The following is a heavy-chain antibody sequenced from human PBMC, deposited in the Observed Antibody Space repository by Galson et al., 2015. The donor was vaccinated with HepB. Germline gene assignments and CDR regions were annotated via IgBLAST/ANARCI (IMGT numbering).Heavy chain of an antibody. Sequence: QSGAEVKKPGESLRISCKGSGFSFTSYWISWVRQMPGKGLEWMGRIDPSDSSTNYSPSLQGHVTISADKSISSAYLHWGSLKASDTAIYYCARHGGSHVWESYPDYWGQGTLVTVSS. J-gene: IGHJ4*02. D-gene: IGHD3-16*02. CDR2: IDPSDSST. CDR3: ARHGGSHVWESYPDY. V-gene: IGHV5-10-1*01. CDR1: GFSFTSYW.